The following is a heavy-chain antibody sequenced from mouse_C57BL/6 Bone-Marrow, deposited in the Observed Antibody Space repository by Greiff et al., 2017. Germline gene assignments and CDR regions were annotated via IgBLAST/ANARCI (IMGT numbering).Heavy chain of an antibody. V-gene: IGHV1-76*01. CDR3: AREGGSSLYYYAMDD. CDR2: IYPGSGNT. Sequence: VQLVASGAELVRPGASVKLSCKASGYPFTDYYINWVKQRPGQGLEWIARIYPGSGNTYYNEKFKGTATLTAAKSSSPASMQLSRLTSKDSAVYFCAREGGSSLYYYAMDDWGQGTSVTVSS. J-gene: IGHJ4*01. CDR1: GYPFTDYY. D-gene: IGHD6-5*01.